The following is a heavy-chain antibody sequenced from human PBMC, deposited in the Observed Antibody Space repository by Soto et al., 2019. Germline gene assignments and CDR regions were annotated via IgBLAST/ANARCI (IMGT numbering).Heavy chain of an antibody. J-gene: IGHJ6*02. V-gene: IGHV4-59*01. CDR2: IYYSGST. D-gene: IGHD7-27*01. CDR3: ARVPLGSYYGMDV. Sequence: SETLSLTCTVSGGSISSYYWSWIRQPPGKGLEWIGYIYYSGSTNYNPSLKSRVTISVDTSKNQFSLKLSSVTAADTAVYYCARVPLGSYYGMDVWGQGTTVTVSS. CDR1: GGSISSYY.